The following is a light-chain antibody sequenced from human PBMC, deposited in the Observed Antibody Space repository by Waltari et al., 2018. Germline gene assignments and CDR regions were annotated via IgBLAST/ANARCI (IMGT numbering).Light chain of an antibody. CDR3: ASWDDSLSGYV. Sequence: QSVLTQPPSASGTPGQRVTISCSGSSSNIGSNYVYWFQQLPGPAPKLLICRSNQRPSGVPDRFAGSKSGTSASLAISGLRSEDEADYYCASWDDSLSGYVVGTGTKVTVL. J-gene: IGLJ1*01. CDR1: SSNIGSNY. CDR2: RSN. V-gene: IGLV1-47*01.